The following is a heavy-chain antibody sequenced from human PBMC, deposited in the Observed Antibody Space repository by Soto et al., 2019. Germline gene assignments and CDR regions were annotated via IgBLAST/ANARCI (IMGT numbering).Heavy chain of an antibody. Sequence: QITLKESGPPLVKPTQTLTLTCTFSGFSLSTSGVGVGWIRQPPGKALEWLALIYWDDDKRYSPSLKSRLTITKDTSKNQVVLTMTNMDPVDTATYYCAHRRGVVVEYYFDYWGQGTLVTVSS. D-gene: IGHD2-21*01. CDR3: AHRRGVVVEYYFDY. CDR2: IYWDDDK. V-gene: IGHV2-5*02. CDR1: GFSLSTSGVG. J-gene: IGHJ4*02.